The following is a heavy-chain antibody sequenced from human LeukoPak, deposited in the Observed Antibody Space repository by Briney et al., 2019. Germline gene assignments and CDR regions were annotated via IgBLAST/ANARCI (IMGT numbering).Heavy chain of an antibody. Sequence: GASVKVSCKTSGYTFTGYYMHWVRQAPGQGIEWMGWINPNSGGTNYAQKFQGRVTMTRDTSISTAYMELSRLRPDDTAVYYCAREYYDSSGYYYNAFDIWGQGTMVTVSS. CDR3: AREYYDSSGYYYNAFDI. CDR1: GYTFTGYY. V-gene: IGHV1-2*02. CDR2: INPNSGGT. D-gene: IGHD3-22*01. J-gene: IGHJ3*02.